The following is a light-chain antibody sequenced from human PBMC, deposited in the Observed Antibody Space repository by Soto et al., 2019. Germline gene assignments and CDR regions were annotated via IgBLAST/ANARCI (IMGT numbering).Light chain of an antibody. V-gene: IGLV1-40*01. CDR3: QSYDSGLSGSV. CDR1: NSNIGAGYD. J-gene: IGLJ7*01. Sequence: QSVLTQPPSVSGAPGQRVTISCTGINSNIGAGYDVHWYLQLPETAPKLLIYANNNRPSGVPDRFSASRSGTSASLAITGLQAEDEADYYCQSYDSGLSGSVFGGGTQLTVL. CDR2: ANN.